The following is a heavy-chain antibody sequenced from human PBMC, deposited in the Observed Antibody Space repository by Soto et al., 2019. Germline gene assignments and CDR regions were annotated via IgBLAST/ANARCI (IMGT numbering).Heavy chain of an antibody. CDR2: INAGNGNT. V-gene: IGHV1-3*01. CDR1: GYTFTGHA. D-gene: IGHD2-15*01. J-gene: IGHJ4*02. Sequence: ASVKVSCKASGYTFTGHAMHWVRQAPGQRLEWMGWINAGNGNTKYSQKYQGRFTITRDTSESTSYLELSSLRSENRAVFYCAKGEWSYCRGGSCYYFDYGGQGTVVTVSS. CDR3: AKGEWSYCRGGSCYYFDY.